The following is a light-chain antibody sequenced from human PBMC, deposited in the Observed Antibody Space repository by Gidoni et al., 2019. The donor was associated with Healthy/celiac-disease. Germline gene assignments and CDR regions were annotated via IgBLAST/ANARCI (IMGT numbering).Light chain of an antibody. CDR3: QQYGSSPRT. V-gene: IGKV3-20*01. CDR1: QSVGSS. CDR2: DAS. Sequence: EIVLTQSPGTLSLSPGERATLSCMASQSVGSSLTWYQQKPGQAPRLLIYDASSRATGIPNRFSGSGSGTDFTLTISRLEPEDFAVYYCQQYGSSPRTFGQXTKVEIK. J-gene: IGKJ1*01.